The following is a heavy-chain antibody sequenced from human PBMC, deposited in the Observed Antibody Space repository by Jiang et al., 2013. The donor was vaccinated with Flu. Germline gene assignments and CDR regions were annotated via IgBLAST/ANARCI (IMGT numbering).Heavy chain of an antibody. CDR2: IIPIFGTA. D-gene: IGHD3-10*01. J-gene: IGHJ6*03. CDR3: ARTYYYGSGSYRNYYYYMDV. Sequence: SGAEVKKPGSSVKVSCKASGGTFSSYAISWVRQAPGQGLEWMGGIIPIFGTANYAQKFQGRVTITADESTSTAYMELSSLRSEDTAVYYCARTYYYGSGSYRNYYYYMDVWGKGTTVTVSS. CDR1: GGTFSSYA. V-gene: IGHV1-69*01.